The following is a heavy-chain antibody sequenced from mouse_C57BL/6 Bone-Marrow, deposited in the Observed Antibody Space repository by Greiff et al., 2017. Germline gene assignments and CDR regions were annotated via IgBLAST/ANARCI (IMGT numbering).Heavy chain of an antibody. J-gene: IGHJ3*01. CDR2: FYPGRGSI. CDR1: GYTFTEYT. D-gene: IGHD2-14*01. V-gene: IGHV1-62-2*01. Sequence: QVQLQQSGAELVKPGASVKLSCKASGYTFTEYTIHWVKQRSGQGLEWLGWFYPGRGSIKYNEKFKDKATLTADNSSSTVYMELSRVTAEDSAVYFCARHDSPFYDRPFADWGQGTLVTVSA. CDR3: ARHDSPFYDRPFAD.